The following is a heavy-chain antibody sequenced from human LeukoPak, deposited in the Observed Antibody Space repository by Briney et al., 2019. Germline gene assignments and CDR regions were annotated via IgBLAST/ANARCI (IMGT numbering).Heavy chain of an antibody. CDR2: VYASGNT. CDR3: AKPRYCSGGSCLEDYYYGMDV. D-gene: IGHD2-15*01. V-gene: IGHV3-66*03. CDR1: GFSIRSNY. J-gene: IGHJ6*02. Sequence: PGGSLRLSCAASGFSIRSNYMSWVRQAPGKGLEWVSIVYASGNTYYSDSVKGRFTISRDNSKNTLYLQMNSLRAEDTAVYYCAKPRYCSGGSCLEDYYYGMDVWGQGTTVTVSS.